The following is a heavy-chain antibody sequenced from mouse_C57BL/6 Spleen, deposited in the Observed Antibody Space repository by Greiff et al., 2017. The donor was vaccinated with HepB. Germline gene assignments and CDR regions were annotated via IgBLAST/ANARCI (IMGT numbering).Heavy chain of an antibody. J-gene: IGHJ4*01. Sequence: QVQLKQPGAELVKPGASVKLSCKASGYTFTSYWMHWVKQRPGRGLEWIGRIDPNSGGTKYNEKFKSKATLTVDKPSSTAYMQLSSLTSEDSAVYYCARYDYSNYDYAMDYWGQGTSVTVSS. V-gene: IGHV1-72*01. D-gene: IGHD2-5*01. CDR3: ARYDYSNYDYAMDY. CDR2: IDPNSGGT. CDR1: GYTFTSYW.